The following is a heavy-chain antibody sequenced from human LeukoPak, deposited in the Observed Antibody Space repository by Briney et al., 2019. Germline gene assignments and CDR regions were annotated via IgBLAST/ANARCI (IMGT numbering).Heavy chain of an antibody. J-gene: IGHJ4*02. CDR1: GFTFSSYA. CDR3: AKDNWSQPNFDY. Sequence: GGSLGLSCAASGFTFSSYAMSWVRQAPGKGLEWVSAISGGGGSTYYADSVKGRFTISRDNSKNTLYLQMNSLRAEDTAVHYCAKDNWSQPNFDYWGQGTLVTVSS. V-gene: IGHV3-23*01. D-gene: IGHD1-20*01. CDR2: ISGGGGST.